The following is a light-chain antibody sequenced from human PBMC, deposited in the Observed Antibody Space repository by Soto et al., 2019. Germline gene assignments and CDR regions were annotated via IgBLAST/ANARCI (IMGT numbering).Light chain of an antibody. CDR2: SNN. CDR3: AAWDDSLNGQGV. V-gene: IGLV1-44*01. Sequence: QSVLTQPPSASGTPGQRVTISCSGSSSNIGSNTVNWYQQLPGTAPKLLIYSNNQRPSGVPDRFSGSKSGTSASLAISGLQSEDEAYYYCAAWDDSLNGQGVFGTGTKVTVL. J-gene: IGLJ1*01. CDR1: SSNIGSNT.